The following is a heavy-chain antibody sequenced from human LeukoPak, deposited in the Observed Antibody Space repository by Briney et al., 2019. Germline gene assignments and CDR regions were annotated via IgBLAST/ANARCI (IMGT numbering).Heavy chain of an antibody. Sequence: PAGGSLRLSCAASGFTFSNYAMSWVRQAPGKGLEWVSAISAGGGSTYYADSVKGRFTLSRDRSKTTLYLQMNSLRAEDTAVYYCLKGQGYWNSTHCLPFQHWGQGTLVTV. CDR3: LKGQGYWNSTHCLPFQH. CDR2: ISAGGGST. V-gene: IGHV3-23*01. J-gene: IGHJ1*01. CDR1: GFTFSNYA. D-gene: IGHD2/OR15-2a*01.